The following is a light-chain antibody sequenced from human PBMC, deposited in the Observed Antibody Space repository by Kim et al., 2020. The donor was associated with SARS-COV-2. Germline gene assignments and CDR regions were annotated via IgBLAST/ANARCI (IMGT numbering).Light chain of an antibody. V-gene: IGKV3-15*01. Sequence: LSVSPGETATLSCRASQNFGFNVAWYQQKPGQAPRLLIHGASTRATGIPARFSGSGSGTEFTLTINSLQSEDFAVYHCQQYNNLYTFGQGTKLEI. CDR2: GAS. CDR3: QQYNNLYT. CDR1: QNFGFN. J-gene: IGKJ2*01.